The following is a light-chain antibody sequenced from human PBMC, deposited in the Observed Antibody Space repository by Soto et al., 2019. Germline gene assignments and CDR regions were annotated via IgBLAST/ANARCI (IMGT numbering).Light chain of an antibody. CDR3: CSSGGSPSYV. J-gene: IGLJ1*01. V-gene: IGLV2-23*02. CDR2: GVN. CDR1: SSNVGSYKL. Sequence: QSVLTQPASVSGSPGQSITISCTGTSSNVGSYKLVSWYQQHPGKAPKLMIFGVNKRPSGVCNLFSGSKSGNTACLTISGLKVEDGADYYCCSSGGSPSYVFGTGTNVTVL.